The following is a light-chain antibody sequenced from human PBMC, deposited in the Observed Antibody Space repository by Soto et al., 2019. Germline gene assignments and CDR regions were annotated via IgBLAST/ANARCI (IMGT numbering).Light chain of an antibody. Sequence: EIVMTQSPATLSVSPGERATLYCRASQSVSANLAWYQQKPGQAPRLLIYGASTRATGIPARFSGSGSGTEFTLTISSLQSEDFAVYYCQQYSNWPTFGQGTKV. CDR2: GAS. J-gene: IGKJ1*01. V-gene: IGKV3-15*01. CDR1: QSVSAN. CDR3: QQYSNWPT.